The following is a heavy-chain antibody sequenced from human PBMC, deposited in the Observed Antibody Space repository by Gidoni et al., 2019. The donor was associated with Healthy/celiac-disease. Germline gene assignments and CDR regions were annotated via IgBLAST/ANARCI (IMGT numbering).Heavy chain of an antibody. D-gene: IGHD6-13*01. CDR2: INPNSGGT. Sequence: QVQLVQSGAEVKKPGASVKVSCTASGYTFTGYYMHWVRQAPGQGLEWMGWINPNSGGTKYAQKFQGRVTMTRDTSISTAYMELSRLRSDDTAVYYCASSSLPIAADDYWGQGTLVTVSS. J-gene: IGHJ4*02. CDR3: ASSSLPIAADDY. CDR1: GYTFTGYY. V-gene: IGHV1-2*02.